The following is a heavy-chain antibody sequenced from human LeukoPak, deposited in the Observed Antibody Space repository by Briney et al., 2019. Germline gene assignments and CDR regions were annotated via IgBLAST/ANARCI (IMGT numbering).Heavy chain of an antibody. D-gene: IGHD3-3*01. CDR2: IYYAGST. J-gene: IGHJ4*02. CDR1: GGSISSSSYY. Sequence: RTSETLSLTCTVSGGSISSSSYYWGWIRQSPGRGLEWIGTIYYAGSTYYNPSLKGRVTVSVDTSKNEFSLKLTSVTAADTAVYLCARHFPGRSFWSGYPPGKFDYWGQGSLVTVSP. V-gene: IGHV4-39*01. CDR3: ARHFPGRSFWSGYPPGKFDY.